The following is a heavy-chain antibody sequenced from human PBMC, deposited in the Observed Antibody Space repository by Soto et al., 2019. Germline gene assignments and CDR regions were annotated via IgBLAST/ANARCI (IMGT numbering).Heavy chain of an antibody. CDR2: IYTKERT. Sequence: PSETLSLTCTVSGGSNTNYYWSWIRQPAGKGLEWIGRIYTKERTNYNLSFRNRVTMSVDTSKNQFSLKLDAVTAADTAVYYCARDDYKDGGNNWFDPWGQGTMVTVCS. CDR3: ARDDYKDGGNNWFDP. CDR1: GGSNTNYY. V-gene: IGHV4-4*07. J-gene: IGHJ5*02. D-gene: IGHD3-16*01.